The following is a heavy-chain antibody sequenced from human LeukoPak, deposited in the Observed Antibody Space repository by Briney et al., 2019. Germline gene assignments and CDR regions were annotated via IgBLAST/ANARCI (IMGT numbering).Heavy chain of an antibody. CDR3: AREDSGYAY. CDR2: INPNSGGT. CDR1: GYTFTSYD. J-gene: IGHJ4*02. V-gene: IGHV1-2*02. D-gene: IGHD5-12*01. Sequence: ASVKVSCKASGYTFTSYDINWVRQAPGQGLEWMGWINPNSGGTNYAQKFQGRVTMTRDTSISTAYMELSRLRSDDTAVYYCAREDSGYAYWGQGTLVTVSS.